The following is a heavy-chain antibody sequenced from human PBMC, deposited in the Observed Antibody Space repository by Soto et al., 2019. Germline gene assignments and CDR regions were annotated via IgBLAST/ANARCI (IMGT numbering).Heavy chain of an antibody. CDR2: ISNSGSTK. J-gene: IGHJ5*02. D-gene: IGHD2-2*01. Sequence: GGSLRLSCAASGFTFSDYYMSWIRQAPGKGLEWVSYISNSGSTKFYADSVTGRFTISRDNAKNSLYLQMNSLRAEDTAVYYCAREYCSSTSCLNWFDPWGQGTLVTVSS. CDR3: AREYCSSTSCLNWFDP. CDR1: GFTFSDYY. V-gene: IGHV3-11*04.